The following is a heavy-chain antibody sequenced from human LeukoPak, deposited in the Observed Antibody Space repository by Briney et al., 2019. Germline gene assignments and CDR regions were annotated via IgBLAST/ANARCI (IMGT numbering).Heavy chain of an antibody. CDR3: AKGRRRHDFWSGDY. V-gene: IGHV3-30*18. CDR1: GFPFSSYG. J-gene: IGHJ4*02. CDR2: ISYDGSNK. D-gene: IGHD3-3*01. Sequence: GGPLTLSCAASGFPFSSYGMHWVRQAPGKGLAWVALISYDGSNKYYADSVKGRFTISRDNSKNTLYLQMNSLRAEDTAVYYCAKGRRRHDFWSGDYWGQGTLVAVSS.